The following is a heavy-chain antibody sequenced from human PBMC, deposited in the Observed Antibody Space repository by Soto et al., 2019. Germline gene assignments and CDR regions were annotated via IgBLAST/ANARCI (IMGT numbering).Heavy chain of an antibody. Sequence: PSQTLSLTCAISVDSVSSNSAAWNWIRQSPSGGLEWLGRTYYRSKWYNDYAVSVKSRITIKPDTSKNQFSLQLNSVTPEDTAVYYCAEGVTTTGFDFWGQGTLVTVSS. V-gene: IGHV6-1*01. CDR3: AEGVTTTGFDF. J-gene: IGHJ4*02. D-gene: IGHD4-17*01. CDR2: TYYRSKWYN. CDR1: VDSVSSNSAA.